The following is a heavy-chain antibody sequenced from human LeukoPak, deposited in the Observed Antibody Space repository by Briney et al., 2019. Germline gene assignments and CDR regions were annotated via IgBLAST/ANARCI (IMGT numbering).Heavy chain of an antibody. CDR1: GFPFSSYA. D-gene: IGHD6-13*01. CDR2: IVGDGGST. V-gene: IGHV3-23*01. Sequence: GGSLRLSCAASGFPFSSYAMSWVRQAPGKGLEWVSAIVGDGGSTYYADSVKGRFTISRDNSNNTLYLQMNNLRAEDTAVYYCAKTHSSSWHPLDFWGQGTLVTASS. CDR3: AKTHSSSWHPLDF. J-gene: IGHJ4*02.